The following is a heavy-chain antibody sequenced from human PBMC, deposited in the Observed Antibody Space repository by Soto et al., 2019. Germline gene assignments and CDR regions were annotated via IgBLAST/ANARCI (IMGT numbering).Heavy chain of an antibody. D-gene: IGHD6-19*01. CDR2: ISYDGSNK. CDR1: GFTFSSYG. CDR3: AKGIGPGIAVAGTGYYYGMDV. J-gene: IGHJ6*02. Sequence: GGSLRLSCAASGFTFSSYGMHWVRQAPGKGLEWVAVISYDGSNKYYADSVKGRFTISRDNSKNTLYLQMNSLRAEDTAVYYCAKGIGPGIAVAGTGYYYGMDVWGQGTTVTVS. V-gene: IGHV3-30*18.